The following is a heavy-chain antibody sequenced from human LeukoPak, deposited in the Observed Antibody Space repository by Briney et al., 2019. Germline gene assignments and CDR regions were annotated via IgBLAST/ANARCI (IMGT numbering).Heavy chain of an antibody. J-gene: IGHJ4*02. CDR1: GGSFSGYY. Sequence: SETLSLTCAVYGGSFSGYYWSWIRQPPGKGLEWIGEINHSGSTNYNPSLKSRVTISVDTSKNQFSLKLSSVTAADTAVYYCARRDILTGYYTNWGQGTLVTVSS. D-gene: IGHD3-9*01. CDR3: ARRDILTGYYTN. CDR2: INHSGST. V-gene: IGHV4-34*01.